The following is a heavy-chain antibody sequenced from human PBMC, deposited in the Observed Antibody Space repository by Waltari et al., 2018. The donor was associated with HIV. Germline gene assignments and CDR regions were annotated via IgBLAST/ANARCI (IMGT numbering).Heavy chain of an antibody. CDR3: AREARGSRWGDWYFDL. D-gene: IGHD3-16*01. J-gene: IGHJ2*01. V-gene: IGHV3-30*04. Sequence: QVDLLESGGGVVQSGRSLRLSGVASGFTFKNYTFHWVRQAPGKGLECMATISSTGGIKYYADSAKGRFTISRDNSKNTVYLQLNRLTPEDTAVYLCAREARGSRWGDWYFDLWGRGTRVTVSS. CDR2: ISSTGGIK. CDR1: GFTFKNYT.